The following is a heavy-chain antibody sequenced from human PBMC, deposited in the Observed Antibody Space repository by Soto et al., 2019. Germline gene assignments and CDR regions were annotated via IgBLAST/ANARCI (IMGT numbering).Heavy chain of an antibody. Sequence: QVQLQESGPGLVKPSQTLSLTCTVSGGSISSGGYYWSWIRQHPGKGLEWIGYIYYSGSTYYNPSLKSRVTISVDTSKNQVSLKLSSVTAADTAVYYCATDSTTYYYDSSGYYPLNAFDIWGQGTMVTVSS. CDR2: IYYSGST. D-gene: IGHD3-22*01. J-gene: IGHJ3*02. CDR3: ATDSTTYYYDSSGYYPLNAFDI. V-gene: IGHV4-31*03. CDR1: GGSISSGGYY.